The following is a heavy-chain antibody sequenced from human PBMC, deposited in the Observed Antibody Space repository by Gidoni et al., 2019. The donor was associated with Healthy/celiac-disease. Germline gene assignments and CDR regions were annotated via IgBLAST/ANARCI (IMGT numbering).Heavy chain of an antibody. J-gene: IGHJ4*02. Sequence: QVQLVQSGAEVKKPGSSVKVSCKASGGTFSSYAISWVRQAPGQGLEWMGGIIPIFGTANYAQKFQGRVTITADKSTSTAYMELSSLRSEDTAVYYCARGYYYDSSGYYYVPYYFDYWGQGTLVTVSS. V-gene: IGHV1-69*06. D-gene: IGHD3-22*01. CDR1: GGTFSSYA. CDR2: IIPIFGTA. CDR3: ARGYYYDSSGYYYVPYYFDY.